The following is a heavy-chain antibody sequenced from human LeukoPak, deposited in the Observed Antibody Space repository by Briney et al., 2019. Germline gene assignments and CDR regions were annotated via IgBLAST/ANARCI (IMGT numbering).Heavy chain of an antibody. V-gene: IGHV3-23*01. J-gene: IGHJ3*01. D-gene: IGHD3-10*02. CDR1: GFTFDNYA. Sequence: GGSLRLSCAASGFTFDNYAMNWVRQAPGKGLEWVAVIRGGGGVSFYSDSVRGRFIISRDNSENTLYLQMNSLRADDTAMYYCAKCSANYYNDAFDVWGRGTMVTVSS. CDR2: IRGGGGVS. CDR3: AKCSANYYNDAFDV.